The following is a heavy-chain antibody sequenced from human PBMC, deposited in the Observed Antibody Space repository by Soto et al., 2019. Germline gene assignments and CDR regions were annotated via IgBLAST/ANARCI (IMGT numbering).Heavy chain of an antibody. CDR3: ATYYGSGSYFPDHYYNGMDV. J-gene: IGHJ6*02. V-gene: IGHV3-48*01. CDR2: ISSSSSTI. CDR1: GFTFSIYS. D-gene: IGHD3-10*01. Sequence: GGSLRLSCAASGFTFSIYSMNWVRQAPGKGLEWISYISSSSSTIYYADSVKGRFTIPRDNAKNSLYLQMNSLRAEDTAVYYCATYYGSGSYFPDHYYNGMDVWGQGTTVTVSS.